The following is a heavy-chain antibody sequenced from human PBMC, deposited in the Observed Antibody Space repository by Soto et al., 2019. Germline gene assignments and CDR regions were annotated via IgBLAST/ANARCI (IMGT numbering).Heavy chain of an antibody. Sequence: QVRLVQSGAEGKEPGDSVRVSCEASGYTFTAYHIHWVRQAPGQGLEWMGWINPKFGDTGYAQDLQGRVSRTSDMSISTVYMELSRLTSDDTAIYYCARNMDYYYGRGSGNGHGVWGQGTTVTVFS. CDR3: ARNMDYYYGRGSGNGHGV. CDR1: GYTFTAYH. J-gene: IGHJ6*02. CDR2: INPKFGDT. D-gene: IGHD3-10*02. V-gene: IGHV1-2*02.